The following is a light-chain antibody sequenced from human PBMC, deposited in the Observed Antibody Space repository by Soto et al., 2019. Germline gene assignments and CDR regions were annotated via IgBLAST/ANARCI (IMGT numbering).Light chain of an antibody. Sequence: DIQMTQSPSSLSASVGDRVTITCRASQSISNYLNWYQQKPGKAPNLLIYAASSLQSGVPSRFSGSGSGTDFTLTISSLQPEDFAIYYCQQNYSALRTFGQGTKVEIK. CDR3: QQNYSALRT. CDR2: AAS. CDR1: QSISNY. V-gene: IGKV1-39*01. J-gene: IGKJ1*01.